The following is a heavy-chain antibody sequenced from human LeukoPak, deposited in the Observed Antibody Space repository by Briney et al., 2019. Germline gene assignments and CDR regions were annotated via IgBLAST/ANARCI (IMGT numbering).Heavy chain of an antibody. D-gene: IGHD6-19*01. CDR3: TTIHDRDSSGWYRFDY. Sequence: PSETLSLTCIVSGDSMTTYYWNWIRQPPGKGLEWIGYIHYNGQTDFNPSLKSRGTISLDTSKNEVSLRLKSVTAAATALYYCTTIHDRDSSGWYRFDYWGQGALVTVSS. V-gene: IGHV4-59*08. CDR2: IHYNGQT. J-gene: IGHJ4*02. CDR1: GDSMTTYY.